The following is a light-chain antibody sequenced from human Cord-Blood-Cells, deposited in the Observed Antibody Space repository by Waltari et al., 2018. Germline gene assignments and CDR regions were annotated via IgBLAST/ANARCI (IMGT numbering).Light chain of an antibody. CDR2: DAS. CDR3: QQRSNWPYT. CDR1: QSVSSY. Sequence: EIVLTQSPATLSLSPGERATLSGRASQSVSSYLAWYQQKPGQAPRLLIYDASNRATGIPARFSGSGSGTDFTLTISSLEPEDFAVYYCQQRSNWPYTCGQGTKLEIK. J-gene: IGKJ2*01. V-gene: IGKV3-11*01.